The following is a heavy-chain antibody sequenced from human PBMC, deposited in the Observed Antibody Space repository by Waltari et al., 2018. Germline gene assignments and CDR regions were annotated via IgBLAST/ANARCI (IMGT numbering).Heavy chain of an antibody. CDR2: ISWNSGSI. D-gene: IGHD6-13*01. Sequence: EVQLVESGGGLVQPGRSLRLSCAASGFTFDDYAMHWVRQAPGKGLEGVSGISWNSGSIGYADSVKGRFTISRDNAKNSLYLQMNSLRAEDTALYYCAKEPEEQQLGGMDVWGQGTTVTVSS. J-gene: IGHJ6*02. V-gene: IGHV3-9*01. CDR3: AKEPEEQQLGGMDV. CDR1: GFTFDDYA.